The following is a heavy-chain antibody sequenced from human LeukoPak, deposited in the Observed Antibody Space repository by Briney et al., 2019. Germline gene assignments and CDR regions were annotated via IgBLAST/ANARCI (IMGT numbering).Heavy chain of an antibody. J-gene: IGHJ4*02. D-gene: IGHD6-13*01. V-gene: IGHV3-74*01. CDR3: AKDYSSSV. CDR2: IASDGSST. Sequence: GGSLRLSCAASGFTFSSYWMNWVRQAPGKGLVWVSRIASDGSSTTYADSVKGRFSISRDNAKNTLYLQMNSLRAEDTAVYYCAKDYSSSVWGQGTLVTVSS. CDR1: GFTFSSYW.